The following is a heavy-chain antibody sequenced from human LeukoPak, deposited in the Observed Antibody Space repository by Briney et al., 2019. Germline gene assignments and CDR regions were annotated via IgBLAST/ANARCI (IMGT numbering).Heavy chain of an antibody. D-gene: IGHD3-10*01. CDR1: GFTFSSYG. CDR3: ARTQRSGSYWDLDY. Sequence: AGGSLRLSCAASGFTFSSYGMHWVRQAPGKGLEWVAFIRYDGSNKYYADSVKGRFTISRDNSKNTLYLHVNSLRPEDTAVYYCARTQRSGSYWDLDYWGQGTLVTVSS. CDR2: IRYDGSNK. J-gene: IGHJ4*02. V-gene: IGHV3-30*02.